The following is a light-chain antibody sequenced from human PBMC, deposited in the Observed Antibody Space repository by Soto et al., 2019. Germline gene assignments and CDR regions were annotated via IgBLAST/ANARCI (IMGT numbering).Light chain of an antibody. J-gene: IGKJ2*01. V-gene: IGKV3D-20*01. Sequence: IVLTQSLATLSLSPGESATLSCGASQRLDSRYLAWYQHRPGLAPRLLIYETSTRATGIPDRFSGSGSGTDFTLTISRLEPEDFAVYYCQQSGSSPFTFGQGTKLEI. CDR1: QRLDSRY. CDR3: QQSGSSPFT. CDR2: ETS.